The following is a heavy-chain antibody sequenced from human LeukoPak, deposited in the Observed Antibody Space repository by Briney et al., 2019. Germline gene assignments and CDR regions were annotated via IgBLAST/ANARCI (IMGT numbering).Heavy chain of an antibody. Sequence: PGESLKISCKGSGNSFTNYWIGWVRQMPGKGLEWMGIIYPGDSDTRYSPSFQGQVTISADKSISTAYLQWSSLKASDTAMYYCARRLSGYETAFDIWGQGTMVTVSS. CDR1: GNSFTNYW. CDR2: IYPGDSDT. J-gene: IGHJ3*02. V-gene: IGHV5-51*01. D-gene: IGHD5-12*01. CDR3: ARRLSGYETAFDI.